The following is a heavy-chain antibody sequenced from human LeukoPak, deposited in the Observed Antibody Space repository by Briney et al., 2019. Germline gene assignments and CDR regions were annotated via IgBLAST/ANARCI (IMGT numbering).Heavy chain of an antibody. CDR3: AKDWGITMVRGVLLA. CDR1: GFTFSSYA. D-gene: IGHD3-10*01. Sequence: GGSLRLSCAASGFTFSSYAMSWVRQAPGKGLEWVSAISGSGGSTYYADSVKGRFTISRDNSKNTLYLQMNSLRAEDTALYYCAKDWGITMVRGVLLAWGRGTLVTVSS. J-gene: IGHJ2*01. CDR2: ISGSGGST. V-gene: IGHV3-23*01.